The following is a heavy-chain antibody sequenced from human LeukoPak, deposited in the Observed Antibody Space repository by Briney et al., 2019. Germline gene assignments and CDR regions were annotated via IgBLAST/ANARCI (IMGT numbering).Heavy chain of an antibody. D-gene: IGHD4-23*01. CDR3: ARRGSVVHFDY. J-gene: IGHJ4*02. CDR2: INSDGSST. Sequence: GGSLRLSCAASGFTYSSYWMHWVRQAPGKGLVWVSRINSDGSSTSYADSVKGRFTISRDNAKNTLYLQMNSLRAEDTAVYYCARRGSVVHFDYWGQGTLVTVSS. CDR1: GFTYSSYW. V-gene: IGHV3-74*01.